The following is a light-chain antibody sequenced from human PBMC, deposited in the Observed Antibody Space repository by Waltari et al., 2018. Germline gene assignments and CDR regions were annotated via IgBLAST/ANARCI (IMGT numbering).Light chain of an antibody. V-gene: IGLV2-23*02. CDR2: EVD. Sequence: QSALTQPASVSGTPGQSVTISCSGPTCDVGTYNFVSWYHQHPGEAPKILMCEVDKRPSGTSGRFSGSKSGSTASLTISGLQAEDEADYYCCSYAGRGTYVFGSGTKVTVL. J-gene: IGLJ1*01. CDR3: CSYAGRGTYV. CDR1: TCDVGTYNF.